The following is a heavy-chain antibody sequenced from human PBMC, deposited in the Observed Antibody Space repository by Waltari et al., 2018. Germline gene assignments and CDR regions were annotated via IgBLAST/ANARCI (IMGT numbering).Heavy chain of an antibody. D-gene: IGHD4-17*01. Sequence: QVQLVQSGAEVKKPGSSVKVSCKASGGTFSSYAISWVRQAPGQGLEWMGGIIPIFGTANYAQKFQGRVTITADESTSTAYMELSSLRSEDTAGYYCARRGSSGDSVDYGDYVWFDPWGQGTLVTVSS. V-gene: IGHV1-69*13. CDR2: IIPIFGTA. CDR1: GGTFSSYA. CDR3: ARRGSSGDSVDYGDYVWFDP. J-gene: IGHJ5*02.